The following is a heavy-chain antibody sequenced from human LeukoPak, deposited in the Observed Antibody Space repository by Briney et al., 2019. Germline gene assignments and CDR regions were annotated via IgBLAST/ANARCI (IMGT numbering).Heavy chain of an antibody. CDR2: ISSSGSYI. CDR1: AFTFSSYS. V-gene: IGHV3-21*01. J-gene: IGHJ6*02. D-gene: IGHD2-15*01. CDR3: ARVGCSGGSCYSRGDYYYGMDV. Sequence: GGSLRLSCAAYAFTFSSYSMNWVRQAPGKGLEWVSSISSSGSYINYADSVKGRFTISRDNAKNSLFLQMNSLTAEDTAVYYCARVGCSGGSCYSRGDYYYGMDVWGQGTTVTVSS.